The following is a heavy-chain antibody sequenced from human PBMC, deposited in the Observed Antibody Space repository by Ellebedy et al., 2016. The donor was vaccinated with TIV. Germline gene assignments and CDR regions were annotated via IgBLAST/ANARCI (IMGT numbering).Heavy chain of an antibody. Sequence: MPSETLSLTCGVSGGPFRGYYWSWVRQSTGKGLEWVGEIIHSGESNYNPSLKSRVTLSVDTSKNQISLSLSSMTAADTAVYYCAKGIGMDVWGPGTTVIVS. CDR1: GGPFRGYY. CDR3: AKGIGMDV. V-gene: IGHV4-34*12. J-gene: IGHJ6*02. CDR2: IIHSGES. D-gene: IGHD2-21*01.